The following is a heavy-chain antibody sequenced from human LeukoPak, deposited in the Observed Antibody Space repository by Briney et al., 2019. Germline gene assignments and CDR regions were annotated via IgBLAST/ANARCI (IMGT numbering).Heavy chain of an antibody. CDR1: GYIFTSYW. D-gene: IGHD3-10*01. CDR3: ARLELYYYGSGSYPPSDY. V-gene: IGHV5-51*01. J-gene: IGHJ4*02. CDR2: IYPGDSDT. Sequence: KGGESLKISCKGSGYIFTSYWIGWVRQMPGKGLEWMGIIYPGDSDTRYSPSFQGQVTISADKSISTAYLQWSSLKASDTAMYYCARLELYYYGSGSYPPSDYWGQGTLVTVSS.